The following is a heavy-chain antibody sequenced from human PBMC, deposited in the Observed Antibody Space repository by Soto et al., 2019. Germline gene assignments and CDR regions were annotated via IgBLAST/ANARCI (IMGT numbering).Heavy chain of an antibody. D-gene: IGHD3-22*01. V-gene: IGHV3-33*01. CDR2: IWYDGSNK. CDR1: GFTFSSYG. J-gene: IGHJ4*02. Sequence: QVQLVESGGGVVQPGRSLRLSCAASGFTFSSYGMHWVRQAPGKGLEWVAVIWYDGSNKYYADSVKGRFTISRDNSKNTLYRQMNSLRAEETVVYYCARDYDSSGYPRYYFNYWGQGTLVTVSS. CDR3: ARDYDSSGYPRYYFNY.